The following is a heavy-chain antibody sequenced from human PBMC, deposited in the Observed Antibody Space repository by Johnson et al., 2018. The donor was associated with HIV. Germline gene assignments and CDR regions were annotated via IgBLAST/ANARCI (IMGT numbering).Heavy chain of an antibody. CDR1: GFTFDDYG. J-gene: IGHJ3*02. CDR3: ARERSRVGEPTPDAFDI. CDR2: INWNGGST. Sequence: VQLVESGGGVVRPGGSLRLSCAASGFTFDDYGMSWVRQAPGKGLEWVSGINWNGGSTGYADSVKGRFTISRDNAKKSLYLQMNSLSAEDTALYYCARERSRVGEPTPDAFDIWGQGTMVTVSS. D-gene: IGHD3-16*01. V-gene: IGHV3-20*04.